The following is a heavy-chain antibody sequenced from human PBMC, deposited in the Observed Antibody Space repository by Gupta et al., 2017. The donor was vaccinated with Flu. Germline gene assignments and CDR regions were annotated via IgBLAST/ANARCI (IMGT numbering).Heavy chain of an antibody. Sequence: QVQLVESGGGVVQPGRALRLSWAASGFTFNSPGIHWVRQAPGKGLEWVAVISYDGSNKYYADSVKGRFTISRDNSKNTLYLQLTSLRAEDTAVYYCAKDGRQLAYYFDYWGQGTLVTVSS. J-gene: IGHJ4*02. CDR2: ISYDGSNK. CDR1: GFTFNSPG. V-gene: IGHV3-30*18. D-gene: IGHD6-6*01. CDR3: AKDGRQLAYYFDY.